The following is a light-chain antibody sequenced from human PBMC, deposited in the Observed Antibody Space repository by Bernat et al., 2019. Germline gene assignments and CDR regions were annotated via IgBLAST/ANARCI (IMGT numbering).Light chain of an antibody. J-gene: IGKJ3*01. CDR3: QQSYSTPIP. CDR1: QIIGTY. V-gene: IGKV1-39*01. CDR2: AAS. Sequence: DIQMTQSPSSLSASVGDRVTITCRASQIIGTYLNWYQQKPGKAPKLLICAASNLQSGVPSRFSGNGSGTDFTLTISSLQPADFATYSCQQSYSTPIPFGPGTKVDFK.